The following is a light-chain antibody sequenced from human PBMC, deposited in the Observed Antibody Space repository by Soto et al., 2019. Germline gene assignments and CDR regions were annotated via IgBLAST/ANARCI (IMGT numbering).Light chain of an antibody. V-gene: IGLV2-14*01. CDR1: SSDIGAYDY. CDR2: EVN. Sequence: QSALTQPASLSGSPGQSITISCTGTSSDIGAYDYVSWFQQHPGKAPKLMISEVNNRPSGVSNRFSGSKSGNTAYLTISGLQVEDEADYYCSSYTSSSTYVFGTGTKVTV. CDR3: SSYTSSSTYV. J-gene: IGLJ1*01.